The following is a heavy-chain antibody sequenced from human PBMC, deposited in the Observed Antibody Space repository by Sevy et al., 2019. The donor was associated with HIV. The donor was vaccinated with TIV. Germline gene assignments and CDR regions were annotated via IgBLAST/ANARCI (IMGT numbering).Heavy chain of an antibody. CDR1: GFTFSYYN. D-gene: IGHD3-22*01. J-gene: IGHJ4*02. CDR3: ASPLHYYDSPSAY. CDR2: ISSGSSYV. Sequence: GGSLRLSCTASGFTFSYYNMNWVRQAPGKGLEWVSSISSGSSYVYHADSVKGRFTISRDNAKNSLYLQMNSLRTEDSAVYYCASPLHYYDSPSAYWGQGTQVTVSS. V-gene: IGHV3-21*01.